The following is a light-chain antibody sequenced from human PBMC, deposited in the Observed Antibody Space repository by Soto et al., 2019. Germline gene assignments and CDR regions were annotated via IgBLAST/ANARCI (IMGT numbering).Light chain of an antibody. CDR3: QQYGSSPKT. CDR2: GAS. Sequence: EIVMTQSPATLSVSPGERATLSCRASQSVSSNLAWYQQNTGQAPRLLISGASTRATGIPARFSGSGSGTDFTLTISILEPEDCAVYYCQQYGSSPKTFGGGTKVEIK. V-gene: IGKV3-20*01. CDR1: QSVSSN. J-gene: IGKJ4*01.